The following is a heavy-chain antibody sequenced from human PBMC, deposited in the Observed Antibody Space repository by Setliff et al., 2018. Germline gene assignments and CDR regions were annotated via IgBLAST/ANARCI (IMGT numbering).Heavy chain of an antibody. CDR2: ISPYSGES. D-gene: IGHD3-16*01. V-gene: IGHV1-18*01. Sequence: RASVKVSCKTSGFRFTSFGFSWVRQAPGQGLEWMGWISPYSGESNYAQKFQDRLTVTADTSTKTTYMELRSLTSDDTAVYFCTRSRGPRVVLAADFDFWGQGTLVTVS. CDR3: TRSRGPRVVLAADFDF. CDR1: GFRFTSFG. J-gene: IGHJ4*02.